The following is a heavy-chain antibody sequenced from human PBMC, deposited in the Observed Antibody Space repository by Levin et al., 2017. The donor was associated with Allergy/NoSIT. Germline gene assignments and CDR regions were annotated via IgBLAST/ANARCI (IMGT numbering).Heavy chain of an antibody. Sequence: LSLTCAASGFTFSDYYMSWIRQAPGKGLEWVSYISSSGRTIYYADSVKGRFTISRDNAKNSLYLQMNSLRAEDTAVYYCARHLGSYNAFDIWGQGTMVTVSS. CDR2: ISSSGRTI. D-gene: IGHD1-26*01. CDR3: ARHLGSYNAFDI. CDR1: GFTFSDYY. V-gene: IGHV3-11*01. J-gene: IGHJ3*02.